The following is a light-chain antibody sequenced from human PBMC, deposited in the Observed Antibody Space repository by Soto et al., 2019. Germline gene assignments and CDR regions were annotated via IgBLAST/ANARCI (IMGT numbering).Light chain of an antibody. Sequence: VLTQPAAVSGSPGQSITISCTGTSGDVGSYNRVSWYQQHPGKAPKLIIYEVTDRPSGVSNRFSGSKSGNTASLTISGLQAEDEAEYYCSSYTNINTRACVFGTGTKVTVL. CDR3: SSYTNINTRACV. J-gene: IGLJ1*01. CDR1: SGDVGSYNR. CDR2: EVT. V-gene: IGLV2-14*01.